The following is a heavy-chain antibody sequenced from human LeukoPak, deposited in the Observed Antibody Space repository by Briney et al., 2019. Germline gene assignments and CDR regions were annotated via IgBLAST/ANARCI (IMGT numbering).Heavy chain of an antibody. D-gene: IGHD1-26*01. J-gene: IGHJ4*02. CDR1: GGSISSYY. V-gene: IGHV4-59*12. CDR3: ARAVVVGATFFDY. Sequence: SETLSLTCTVSGGSISSYYWSWIRQPPGKGLEWIGYIYYSGSTNYNPSLKSRVTISVDKPKNQFSLKLSSVTAADTAVYYCARAVVVGATFFDYWGQGTLVTVSS. CDR2: IYYSGST.